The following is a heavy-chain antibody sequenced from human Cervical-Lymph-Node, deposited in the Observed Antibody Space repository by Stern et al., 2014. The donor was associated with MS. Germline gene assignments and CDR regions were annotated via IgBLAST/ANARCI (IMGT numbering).Heavy chain of an antibody. Sequence: VQLVQSGGAVVQPGRSLRLSCAASGFTFRSYGMHWVRQAPGTGLEWVTVIPYYGNHKNYAGFVKGRFTISRDKSKNTLHLQMNSVTPDDTAIYYCAKDLESKKNVFDHWGQGTLVTVSS. J-gene: IGHJ4*02. CDR3: AKDLESKKNVFDH. D-gene: IGHD1-1*01. CDR1: GFTFRSYG. V-gene: IGHV3-30*18. CDR2: IPYYGNHK.